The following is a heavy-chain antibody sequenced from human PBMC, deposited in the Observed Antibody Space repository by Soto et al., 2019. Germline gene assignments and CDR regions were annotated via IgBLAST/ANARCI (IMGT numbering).Heavy chain of an antibody. D-gene: IGHD6-19*01. CDR2: TYYRSKWYN. V-gene: IGHV6-1*01. J-gene: IGHJ6*02. Sequence: PSQTLSLTCAISGDSVSSNSAAWNWIRQSPSRGLEWLGRTYYRSKWYNDYAVSVKSRITINPDTSKNQFSLQLNSVTPEDTAVYYCARDRKVAGTVYYYGMDAWGQGTTVTVSS. CDR3: ARDRKVAGTVYYYGMDA. CDR1: GDSVSSNSAA.